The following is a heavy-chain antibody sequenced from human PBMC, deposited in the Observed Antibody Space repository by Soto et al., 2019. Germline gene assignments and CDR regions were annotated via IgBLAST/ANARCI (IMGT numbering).Heavy chain of an antibody. CDR3: ARLVYDTRLNYMYFDF. CDR1: GVSLTSGNW. D-gene: IGHD3-10*01. Sequence: PSVPLSLTCAVSGVSLTSGNWWTWVRQSPQRGLEYIGEIFHDGTANYYPSFERRVAMSVDTSRNLFSLKLTSVTAADTAVYFCARLVYDTRLNYMYFDFWGPGTLVTVSS. CDR2: IFHDGTA. V-gene: IGHV4-4*02. J-gene: IGHJ4*02.